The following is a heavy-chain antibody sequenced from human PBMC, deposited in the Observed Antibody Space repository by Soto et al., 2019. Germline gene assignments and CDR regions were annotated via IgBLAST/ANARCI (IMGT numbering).Heavy chain of an antibody. CDR1: GFTFSSYS. D-gene: IGHD6-6*01. Sequence: PGGSLRLSCAASGFTFSSYSMNWVRQAPGKGLEWVSSISSSSSYIYYADSVKGRFTTSRDNAKNSLYLQMNSLRAEDTAVYYCARSIAARFDWFDPWGQGTLVTVSS. J-gene: IGHJ5*02. V-gene: IGHV3-21*01. CDR3: ARSIAARFDWFDP. CDR2: ISSSSSYI.